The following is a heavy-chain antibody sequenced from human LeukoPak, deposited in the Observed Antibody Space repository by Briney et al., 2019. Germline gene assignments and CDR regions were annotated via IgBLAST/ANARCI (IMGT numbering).Heavy chain of an antibody. CDR1: GYTFTSYY. D-gene: IGHD6-13*01. J-gene: IGHJ5*02. CDR3: ARARVIAAAGTRWFDP. Sequence: ASVKVSCKASGYTFTSYYMHWVRQAPGQGLEWMGIINPSGGSTSYAQKFQGRVTMTRDTSTSTVYMELSRLRSDDTAVYYCARARVIAAAGTRWFDPWGQGTLVTVSS. CDR2: INPSGGST. V-gene: IGHV1-46*01.